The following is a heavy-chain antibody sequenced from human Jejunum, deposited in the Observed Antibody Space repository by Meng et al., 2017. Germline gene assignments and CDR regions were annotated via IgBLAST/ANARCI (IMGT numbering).Heavy chain of an antibody. Sequence: QVQLQQSGPGLVKPSQTLSLPRAIPGDRVASNDAAWNWIRQSPSRGLEWLGRTYFRSKWYYDYEVSVRGRITINADTSKNHFSLHLNSVTPEDTAVYFCTRARAYGSAYSWFDPWGQGSLVTVSS. D-gene: IGHD3-10*01. J-gene: IGHJ5*02. CDR1: GDRVASNDAA. V-gene: IGHV6-1*01. CDR3: TRARAYGSAYSWFDP. CDR2: TYFRSKWYY.